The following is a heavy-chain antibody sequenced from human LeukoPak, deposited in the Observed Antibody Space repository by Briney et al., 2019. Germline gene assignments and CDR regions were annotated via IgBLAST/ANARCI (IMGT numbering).Heavy chain of an antibody. Sequence: GASVKVSCKASGYTFTGYYMHWVRQAPGQGLEWMGWINPNSGGTNYAQKFQGRVTMTRDTSISTAYMELRRLRSDDTAVYYCARDIVVVPAAAYYFDYWGQGTLVTVSS. CDR3: ARDIVVVPAAAYYFDY. D-gene: IGHD2-2*01. J-gene: IGHJ4*02. CDR1: GYTFTGYY. CDR2: INPNSGGT. V-gene: IGHV1-2*02.